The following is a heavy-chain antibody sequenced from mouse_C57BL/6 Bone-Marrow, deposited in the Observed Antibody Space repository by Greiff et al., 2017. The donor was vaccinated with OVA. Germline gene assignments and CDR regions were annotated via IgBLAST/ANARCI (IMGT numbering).Heavy chain of an antibody. CDR3: ARQGIYYDSFAY. V-gene: IGHV5-15*01. D-gene: IGHD2-4*01. J-gene: IGHJ3*01. CDR2: ISNLAYSI. Sequence: EVMLVESGGGLVQPGGSLKLSCAASGFTFSDYGMAWVRQAPRKGPEWVAFISNLAYSIYYADTVTGRFTISRENAKNTLYLEMSSLRSEDTAMYYCARQGIYYDSFAYWGQGTLVTVSA. CDR1: GFTFSDYG.